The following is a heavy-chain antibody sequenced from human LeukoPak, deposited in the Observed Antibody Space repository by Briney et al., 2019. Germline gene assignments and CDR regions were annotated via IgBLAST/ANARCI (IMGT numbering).Heavy chain of an antibody. CDR2: IIPIFGTA. CDR1: GGTFSSYA. J-gene: IGHJ5*02. Sequence: APVKVSCKASGGTFSSYAISWVRQAPGQGLEWMGGIIPIFGTANYAQKFQGRVTITTGESTSTAYMELISLRSEDTAVYYCAREASGSSGWYPWWFDPWGQGTLVTVSS. CDR3: AREASGSSGWYPWWFDP. D-gene: IGHD6-19*01. V-gene: IGHV1-69*05.